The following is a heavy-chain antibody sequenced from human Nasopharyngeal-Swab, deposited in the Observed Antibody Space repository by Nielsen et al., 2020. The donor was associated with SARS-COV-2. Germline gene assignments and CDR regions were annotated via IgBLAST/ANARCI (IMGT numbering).Heavy chain of an antibody. CDR2: IYHSGST. Sequence: SQTLSLTCAVSGGSISSGGYSWSWIRQPPGKGLEWIGYIYHSGSTYYNPSLKSRVTISVDRSKNQFSLKLSSVTAADTAMYYCARVRVRGGYWFDPWGQGTLVTVSS. CDR3: ARVRVRGGYWFDP. CDR1: GGSISSGGYS. D-gene: IGHD3-10*01. V-gene: IGHV4-30-2*01. J-gene: IGHJ5*02.